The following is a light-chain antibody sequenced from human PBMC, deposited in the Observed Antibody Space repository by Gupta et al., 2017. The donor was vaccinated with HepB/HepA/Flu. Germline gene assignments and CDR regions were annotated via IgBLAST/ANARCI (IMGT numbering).Light chain of an antibody. Sequence: DIVMTQSPLSLPVTPGEPASISCRSSQSLLHGNGYNFLDWNLQKPGQSPQLLIYLASHRASGVPDRFSCSGSGTDSTLKISRVEAANVGVYNFMQSLQAPLTFGEGTKV. CDR3: MQSLQAPLT. CDR1: QSLLHGNGYNF. V-gene: IGKV2-28*01. CDR2: LAS. J-gene: IGKJ4*02.